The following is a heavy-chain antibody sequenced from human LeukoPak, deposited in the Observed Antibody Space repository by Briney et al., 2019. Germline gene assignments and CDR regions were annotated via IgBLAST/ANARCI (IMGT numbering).Heavy chain of an antibody. CDR1: GYIFAAHH. D-gene: IGHD1-26*01. V-gene: IGHV1-2*02. J-gene: IGHJ3*02. CDR2: INPNSGGT. Sequence: ASVKVSCKASGYIFAAHHMHWVRQAPGQGLEWMGWINPNSGGTNYAQKFQGRVTMTRDTSISTAYMELSRLRSDDTAVYYCARWWVGASPSGAFDIWGQGTMVTVSS. CDR3: ARWWVGASPSGAFDI.